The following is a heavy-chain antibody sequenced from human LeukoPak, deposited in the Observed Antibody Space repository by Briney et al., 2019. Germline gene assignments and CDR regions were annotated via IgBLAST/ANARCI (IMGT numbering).Heavy chain of an antibody. D-gene: IGHD4-17*01. CDR3: VRGRGTAVTTGNWFDP. V-gene: IGHV4-30-4*01. Sequence: PSETLSLTCTVSGGSISSGNYYWNWIRQPPGKGLECIGYIHYSGSTYYNPSLKSRVTISVHTSKNQFSLKLSSVTAADTAVYYCVRGRGTAVTTGNWFDPWGQGTLVTVSS. J-gene: IGHJ5*02. CDR1: GGSISSGNYY. CDR2: IHYSGST.